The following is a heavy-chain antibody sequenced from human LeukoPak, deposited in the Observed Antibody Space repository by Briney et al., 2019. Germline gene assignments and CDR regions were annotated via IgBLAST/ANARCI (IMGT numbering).Heavy chain of an antibody. J-gene: IGHJ6*04. Sequence: ASVKVSCKASGYTFTSYGISWVRQAPGQGLEWMGWISAYNGNTNYAQKLQGRVSMTTDTSTSTAYMELRRLRSDDTAVYYCARAVLLWFGESQNYGMDVWGKGTTVTVSS. CDR2: ISAYNGNT. CDR1: GYTFTSYG. CDR3: ARAVLLWFGESQNYGMDV. D-gene: IGHD3-10*01. V-gene: IGHV1-18*04.